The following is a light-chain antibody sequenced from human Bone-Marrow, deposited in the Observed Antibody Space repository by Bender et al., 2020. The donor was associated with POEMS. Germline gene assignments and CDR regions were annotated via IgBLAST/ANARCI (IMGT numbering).Light chain of an antibody. V-gene: IGLV1-44*01. CDR3: QSYDNTLSGLYV. J-gene: IGLJ1*01. CDR1: NSNIGTNA. CDR2: ANN. Sequence: QSVLTQPPSASGTPGQRVTISCSGSNSNIGTNAVNWYQQFPGTAPKLLIYANNLRPSGVPDRFSGSKSGTSASLAITGLQPEDEADYYCQSYDNTLSGLYVFGIGTKVTVL.